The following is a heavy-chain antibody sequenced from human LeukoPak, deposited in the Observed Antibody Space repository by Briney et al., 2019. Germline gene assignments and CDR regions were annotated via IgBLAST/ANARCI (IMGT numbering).Heavy chain of an antibody. CDR3: ARGDYYDSSGYYTDAFDV. J-gene: IGHJ3*01. D-gene: IGHD3-22*01. V-gene: IGHV3-7*01. CDR2: IKQDGSEK. Sequence: HPGGSLRLSCAASGFTFSIYWMSWVRQAPGKGLEWVANIKQDGSEKYYVDSAKGRFTISRDNAKNSLYLQMNSLRAEDTAVYYCARGDYYDSSGYYTDAFDVWGQGTMVTVSS. CDR1: GFTFSIYW.